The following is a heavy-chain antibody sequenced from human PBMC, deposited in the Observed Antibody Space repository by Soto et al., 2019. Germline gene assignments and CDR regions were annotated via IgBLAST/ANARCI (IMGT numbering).Heavy chain of an antibody. CDR2: ISAYNGNT. CDR1: GYTFTSYG. D-gene: IGHD5-18*01. V-gene: IGHV1-18*01. J-gene: IGHJ3*02. Sequence: QVQVVQSGAEVKKPGASVKVSCKASGYTFTSYGISWVRQAPGQGLEWMGWISAYNGNTNYAQKLQGRVTMTTDTATSTAYMELRSLRSGDTAVYYCARVRGYSYSHDDFDIWGRGTMVTVSS. CDR3: ARVRGYSYSHDDFDI.